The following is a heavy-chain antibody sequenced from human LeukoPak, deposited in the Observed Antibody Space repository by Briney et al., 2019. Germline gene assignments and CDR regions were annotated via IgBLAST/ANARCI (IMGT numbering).Heavy chain of an antibody. CDR1: GGSISSGSYY. CDR2: IYTSGST. J-gene: IGHJ6*03. CDR3: AGENNVVAAYYYYYYMDV. V-gene: IGHV4-61*02. D-gene: IGHD2-15*01. Sequence: PSETLSLTCTVSGGSISSGSYYWSWIRQPAGKGLEWIGRIYTSGSTNYNPSLKSRVTISVDTSKNQLSLKLSSVTAADTAVYYCAGENNVVAAYYYYYYMDVWGKGTTVTISS.